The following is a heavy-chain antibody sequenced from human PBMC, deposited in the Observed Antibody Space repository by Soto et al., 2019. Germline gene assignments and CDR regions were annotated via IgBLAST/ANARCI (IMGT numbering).Heavy chain of an antibody. CDR1: GYTFTSYY. CDR3: GRRLSSNGYSSFDH. Sequence: ASVKVSCKASGYTFTSYYMHWGRQAPGQGLEWMGIISPSSGSTTYAQKFQGRVTVTRDTSTTTVYMELSSLRSEDTAVYYCGRRLSSNGYSSFDHWGQGTLVTVSS. D-gene: IGHD2-15*01. V-gene: IGHV1-46*01. J-gene: IGHJ4*02. CDR2: ISPSSGST.